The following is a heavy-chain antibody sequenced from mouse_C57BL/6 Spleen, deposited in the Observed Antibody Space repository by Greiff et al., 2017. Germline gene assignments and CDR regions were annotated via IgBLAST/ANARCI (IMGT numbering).Heavy chain of an antibody. D-gene: IGHD2-3*01. V-gene: IGHV5-9-1*02. CDR1: GFTFSSYA. Sequence: EVMLVESGEGLVKPGGSLKLSCAASGFTFSSYAMSWVRQTPEKRLEWVAYISSGGDYIYYADTVKGRFTISRDNARNTLYLQMSSLTSEDTAMYYCTRDRVYDGYYERVFAYWGQGTLVTVSA. CDR3: TRDRVYDGYYERVFAY. CDR2: ISSGGDYI. J-gene: IGHJ3*01.